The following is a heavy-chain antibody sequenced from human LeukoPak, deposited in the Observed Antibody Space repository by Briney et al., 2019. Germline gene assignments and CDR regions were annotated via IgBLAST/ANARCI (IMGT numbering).Heavy chain of an antibody. D-gene: IGHD6-19*01. Sequence: ASVKVSCKASGYTFTSYAMHWVRQAPGQRLEWMGWINAGNGNTKYSQKFQGRVTITRDTSASTAYMELSSPRSEDTAVYYCARSGLSSGWSLDYWGQGTLVTVSS. J-gene: IGHJ4*02. CDR1: GYTFTSYA. CDR2: INAGNGNT. V-gene: IGHV1-3*01. CDR3: ARSGLSSGWSLDY.